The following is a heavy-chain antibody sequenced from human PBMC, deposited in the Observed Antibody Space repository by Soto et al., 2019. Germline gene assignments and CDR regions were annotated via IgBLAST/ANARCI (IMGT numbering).Heavy chain of an antibody. CDR3: AREADSYGYRDDAFDI. Sequence: SETLSLTCTVSGGSISSYYWSWIRQPPGKGLEWIGYICYSGSTNYNPSLKSRVTISVDTSKNQFSLKLSSVTAADTAVYYCAREADSYGYRDDAFDIWGQGTMVTVSS. J-gene: IGHJ3*02. D-gene: IGHD5-18*01. CDR2: ICYSGST. V-gene: IGHV4-59*01. CDR1: GGSISSYY.